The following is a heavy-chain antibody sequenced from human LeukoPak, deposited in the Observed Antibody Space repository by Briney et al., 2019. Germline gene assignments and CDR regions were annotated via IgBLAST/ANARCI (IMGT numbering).Heavy chain of an antibody. CDR2: ISYDGSNK. J-gene: IGHJ3*02. Sequence: GGSLRLSCAASGLTVSDNYMSWVRQAPGKGLEWVAVISYDGSNKYYADSVKGRFTISRDNSKNTLYLQMNSLRAEDTAVYYCAKDLGLSEDIWGQGTMVTVSS. D-gene: IGHD7-27*01. V-gene: IGHV3-30*18. CDR1: GLTVSDNY. CDR3: AKDLGLSEDI.